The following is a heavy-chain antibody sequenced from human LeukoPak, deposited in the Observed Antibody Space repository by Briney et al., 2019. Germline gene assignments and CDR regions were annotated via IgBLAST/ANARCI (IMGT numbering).Heavy chain of an antibody. CDR1: GFTFSTYG. D-gene: IGHD6-25*01. CDR3: ARDAYAAGALDI. J-gene: IGHJ3*02. Sequence: GGSLRLSCAASGFTFSTYGMNWVRQAPGKGLEWVSAISGSGGDTYYADSVKGRFTVSRDNPKNTLYLQMNSLRAEDTAVYYCARDAYAAGALDIWGQGTLVTVSS. CDR2: ISGSGGDT. V-gene: IGHV3-23*01.